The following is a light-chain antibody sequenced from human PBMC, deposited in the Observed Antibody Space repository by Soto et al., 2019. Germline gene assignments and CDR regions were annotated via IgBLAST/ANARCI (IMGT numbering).Light chain of an antibody. V-gene: IGKV1-33*01. CDR1: QDVDIH. Sequence: DIPLTQSPSSLSASVGDRVTISCQASQDVDIHLNWYQQKPGKAPKLLIYDASNLERGVPSRFSGRGSGTDFTFTISTLQPEDFATYYCQQYDALPPAFGPGTKVDVK. CDR2: DAS. J-gene: IGKJ3*01. CDR3: QQYDALPPA.